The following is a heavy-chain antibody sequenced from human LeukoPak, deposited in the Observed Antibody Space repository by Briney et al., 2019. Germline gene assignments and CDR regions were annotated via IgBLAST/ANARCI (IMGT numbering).Heavy chain of an antibody. Sequence: GGSLRLSCAASGFTFDDYAMHWVRQAPGKGLEWVSGISWNSGSIGYADSVKGRFTISRDNAKNSLYLQMNSLRAEDTALCYCAKDIREAVAGIDYWGQGTLVTVSS. J-gene: IGHJ4*02. CDR2: ISWNSGSI. CDR3: AKDIREAVAGIDY. CDR1: GFTFDDYA. V-gene: IGHV3-9*01. D-gene: IGHD6-19*01.